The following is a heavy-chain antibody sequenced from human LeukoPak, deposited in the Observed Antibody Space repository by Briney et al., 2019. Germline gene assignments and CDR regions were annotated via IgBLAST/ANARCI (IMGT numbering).Heavy chain of an antibody. CDR1: GYTFTTYW. Sequence: GESLKISCQASGYTFTTYWIGWVRQMPGKGLEWMGIIFPRDSDTRYSPAFQGQVTISVDKSINTAYLQWSGLKASDTATYYCVRLPLTGYYVGDSWGQGTLVTVSS. D-gene: IGHD3-9*01. V-gene: IGHV5-51*01. CDR3: VRLPLTGYYVGDS. CDR2: IFPRDSDT. J-gene: IGHJ4*02.